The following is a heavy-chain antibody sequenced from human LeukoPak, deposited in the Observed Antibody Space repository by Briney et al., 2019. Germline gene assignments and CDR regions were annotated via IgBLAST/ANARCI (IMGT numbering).Heavy chain of an antibody. V-gene: IGHV4-34*01. D-gene: IGHD3-9*01. J-gene: IGHJ5*02. CDR1: GGSFSGYY. CDR3: ARASLTILRYFDWSFDP. CDR2: INHSGST. Sequence: SETLSLTCAVYGGSFSGYYWSWIRQPPGKGLEWIGEINHSGSTNYNPSLKSRVTISVDTSKNQFSLKLSSVTAADTAAYYCARASLTILRYFDWSFDPWGQGTLVTVSS.